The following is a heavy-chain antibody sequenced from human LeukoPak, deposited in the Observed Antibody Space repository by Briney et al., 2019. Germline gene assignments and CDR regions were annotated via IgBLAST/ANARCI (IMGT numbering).Heavy chain of an antibody. CDR3: ARGRGGSGIKI. Sequence: PSQTLSLTCAVSGGSISSGGYSWSWIRQPPGKGLEWIGYIYHSGSTYYNPSLKSRVTISVDTSKNQFSLKLSSVTAADTAVYYCARGRGGSGIKIWGQGTLVIVSS. CDR2: IYHSGST. J-gene: IGHJ4*02. D-gene: IGHD3-10*01. V-gene: IGHV4-30-2*01. CDR1: GGSISSGGYS.